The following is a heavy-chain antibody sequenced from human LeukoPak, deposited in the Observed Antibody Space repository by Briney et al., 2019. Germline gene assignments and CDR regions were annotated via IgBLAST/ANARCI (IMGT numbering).Heavy chain of an antibody. V-gene: IGHV1-2*02. CDR3: AREAVPAAIRAFDI. CDR1: GYTFTGYY. J-gene: IGHJ3*02. Sequence: ASVKVSCKASGYTFTGYYMHWVRQAPGQGLEWMGWINPNSGGTNYAQKFQGRVTMTRDTSISTAYMELGRLRSDDTAVYYCAREAVPAAIRAFDIWGQGTMVTVSS. CDR2: INPNSGGT. D-gene: IGHD2-2*01.